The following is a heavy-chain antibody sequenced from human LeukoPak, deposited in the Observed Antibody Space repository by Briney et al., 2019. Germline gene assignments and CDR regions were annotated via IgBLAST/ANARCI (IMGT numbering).Heavy chain of an antibody. V-gene: IGHV1-69*13. Sequence: GASVKVSCKASGGTFGGNGISWVRQAPGQGLEWMGGIIPIFGIVNYEQKFQGRVTITADESTSTIYMELSSLRSEDTAVYYCARVEVGWKFDPWGQGTRVTVSS. CDR2: IIPIFGIV. D-gene: IGHD6-19*01. CDR1: GGTFGGNG. J-gene: IGHJ5*02. CDR3: ARVEVGWKFDP.